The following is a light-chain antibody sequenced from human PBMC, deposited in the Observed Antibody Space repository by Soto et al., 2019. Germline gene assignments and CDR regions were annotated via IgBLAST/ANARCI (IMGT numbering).Light chain of an antibody. CDR2: ELS. CDR3: SSYAGSNNLPV. J-gene: IGLJ1*01. CDR1: SSDVGGYNY. V-gene: IGLV2-8*01. Sequence: QSVLTQPPSASGSAGQSVTISCTGTSSDVGGYNYVSWYQQHPGKAPKLMIYELSNRPSGVPDRFSGSKSGNTASLTVSGLQAEDEADYYCSSYAGSNNLPVFETGPKVTVL.